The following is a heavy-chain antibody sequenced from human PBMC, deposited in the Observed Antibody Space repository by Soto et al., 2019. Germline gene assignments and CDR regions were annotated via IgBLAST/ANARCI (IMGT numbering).Heavy chain of an antibody. V-gene: IGHV4-4*02. CDR2: IFHDGNT. D-gene: IGHD2-8*02. J-gene: IGHJ5*02. Sequence: QVHLQESGPGVVKPSETLSLTCDVSGASIGSGGWWSWVRQPPGKGLEWIAEIFHDGNTNYSPSLKSRVTISVDKSQNQFSLNVYSVTAADTAVYYCARHEGWTGPDQWGQGTLVTVPS. CDR1: GASIGSGGW. CDR3: ARHEGWTGPDQ.